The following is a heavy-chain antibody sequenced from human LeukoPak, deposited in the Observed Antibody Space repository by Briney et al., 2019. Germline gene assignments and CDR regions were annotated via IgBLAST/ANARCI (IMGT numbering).Heavy chain of an antibody. J-gene: IGHJ3*02. V-gene: IGHV1-46*01. CDR1: GYTFTSYY. CDR3: ARTMGYGDYVDAFDI. Sequence: ASVKVSCKASGYTFTSYYMHWARQAPGQGLEWMGIINPSGGSTSYAQKFQGRVTMTRDTSTSTVYMELSSLRSGDTAVYYCARTMGYGDYVDAFDIWGQGTMVTVSS. CDR2: INPSGGST. D-gene: IGHD4-17*01.